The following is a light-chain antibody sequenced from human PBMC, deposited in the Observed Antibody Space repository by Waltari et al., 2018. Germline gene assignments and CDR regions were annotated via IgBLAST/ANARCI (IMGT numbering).Light chain of an antibody. CDR2: LEHDGSY. Sequence: QPVLTQSSSASASLGSSVNLTCTLRSAHSRSVLAWHQQQPGKAPRDLMKLEHDGSYNRGSGGPDRCSGSSSGADRALTVSSLQSEYEADYYCETWDSNTRIFGGGTKLTV. CDR3: ETWDSNTRI. V-gene: IGLV4-60*03. CDR1: SAHSRSV. J-gene: IGLJ2*01.